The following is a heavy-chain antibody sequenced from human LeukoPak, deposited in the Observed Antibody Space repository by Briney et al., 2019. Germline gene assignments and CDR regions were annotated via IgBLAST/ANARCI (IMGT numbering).Heavy chain of an antibody. CDR3: VMKWFGELFPLYFDY. V-gene: IGHV3-23*01. CDR1: GFTFSSYA. CDR2: ISGSGGST. Sequence: GGSLRLSCAASGFTFSSYAMSWVRQAPGKGLEWVSAISGSGGSTYYADSVKGRFTISRDNSKNTLYLQMNSLRAEDTAVFYCVMKWFGELFPLYFDYWGQGTLVTVSS. D-gene: IGHD3-10*01. J-gene: IGHJ4*02.